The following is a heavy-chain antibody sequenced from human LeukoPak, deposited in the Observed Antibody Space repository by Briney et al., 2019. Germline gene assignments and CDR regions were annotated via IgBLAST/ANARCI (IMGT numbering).Heavy chain of an antibody. CDR3: ARDRHDAFDI. CDR2: IGASGEST. Sequence: GGSLRLSCAASGFTFSVAAMTWVRQAPGKGLEWVSLIGASGESTYYADSVKGRFTISRDNSKNTLYLQMNSLRAEDTAVYYCARDRHDAFDIWGQGTMVTVSS. V-gene: IGHV3-23*01. J-gene: IGHJ3*02. CDR1: GFTFSVAA.